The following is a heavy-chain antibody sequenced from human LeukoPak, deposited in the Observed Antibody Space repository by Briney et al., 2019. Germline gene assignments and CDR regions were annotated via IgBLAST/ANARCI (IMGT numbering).Heavy chain of an antibody. CDR1: GFTFSSYR. Sequence: GGSLRLSCAASGFTFSSYRMNWVRQAPGKGLEWVSSISSSSSYIYYADSVKGRFTISRDNAKNSLYLQMNSLRAEDTAVYYCAKNGPRTHLFYMDVWGKGTTVTISS. V-gene: IGHV3-21*01. J-gene: IGHJ6*03. CDR2: ISSSSSYI. D-gene: IGHD1-1*01. CDR3: AKNGPRTHLFYMDV.